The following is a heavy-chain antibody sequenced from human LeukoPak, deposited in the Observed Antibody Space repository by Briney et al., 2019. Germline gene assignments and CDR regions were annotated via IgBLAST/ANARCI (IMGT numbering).Heavy chain of an antibody. V-gene: IGHV4-31*03. D-gene: IGHD3-10*01. CDR2: IYYSGST. CDR1: GGSISSGGYY. J-gene: IGHJ6*04. Sequence: SETLSLTCTVSGGSISSGGYYWSWIRQHPGKGLEWIGYIYYSGSTYYNPSLKSRVTISVDTSKNQFSLKLSSVTAADTAVYYCARAPIWFGELWNMDVRGKGTTVTVSS. CDR3: ARAPIWFGELWNMDV.